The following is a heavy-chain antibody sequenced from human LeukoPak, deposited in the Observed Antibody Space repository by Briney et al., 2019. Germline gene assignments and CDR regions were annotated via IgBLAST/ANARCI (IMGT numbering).Heavy chain of an antibody. V-gene: IGHV1-2*02. CDR3: ARAVPEYYYDSSGSAFDY. D-gene: IGHD3-22*01. Sequence: ASVKVSCKASGYTFTGYYVHWVRQAPGQGLEWMGWINPKSGDTNYAQKFQGRVTMTRDTSISTAYMELSRLRSDDTAVYYCARAVPEYYYDSSGSAFDYWGQGTLVTVSS. J-gene: IGHJ4*02. CDR2: INPKSGDT. CDR1: GYTFTGYY.